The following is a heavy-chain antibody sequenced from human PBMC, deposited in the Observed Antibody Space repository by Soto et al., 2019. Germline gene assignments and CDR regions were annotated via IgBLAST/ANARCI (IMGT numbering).Heavy chain of an antibody. D-gene: IGHD2-15*01. J-gene: IGHJ6*02. V-gene: IGHV4-38-2*01. Sequence: SETLSLTCAVSGDSISNGYHWAWIRQPPGKRLEWVASIYHTGTTYYNPSLTSRVTISVDTSKNQFSLKLSSVTAADSAVYYCAPLTVSLSGPYGIHVWGQGATVTVSS. CDR1: GDSISNGYH. CDR3: APLTVSLSGPYGIHV. CDR2: IYHTGTT.